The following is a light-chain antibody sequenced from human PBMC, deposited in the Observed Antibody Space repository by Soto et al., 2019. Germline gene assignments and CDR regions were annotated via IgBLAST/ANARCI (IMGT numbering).Light chain of an antibody. CDR3: QQYNNWPWT. V-gene: IGKV3-15*01. Sequence: EIVMTQPPATLSVSPGERATLSCRASQSVGSNLAWYQQKPGQAPRLLIYGTSSRATGIPARLSGSGSGTEFTLTISSLQSEDFAVYYCQQYNNWPWTFGQGTKVDIK. CDR1: QSVGSN. CDR2: GTS. J-gene: IGKJ1*01.